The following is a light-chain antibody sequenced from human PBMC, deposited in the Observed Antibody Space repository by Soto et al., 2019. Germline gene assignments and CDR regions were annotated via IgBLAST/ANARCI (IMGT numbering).Light chain of an antibody. J-gene: IGKJ4*01. Sequence: EIELTQSPGTLSLSPGERATLSCRASQIVSSTYLAWFQQKPGQAPRLLIYGASTRATGIPDRFSGSGSGTGFTLTISGREPEDFALNYCQQYGVSPPNTFGGGTKVEVK. V-gene: IGKV3-20*01. CDR2: GAS. CDR1: QIVSSTY. CDR3: QQYGVSPPNT.